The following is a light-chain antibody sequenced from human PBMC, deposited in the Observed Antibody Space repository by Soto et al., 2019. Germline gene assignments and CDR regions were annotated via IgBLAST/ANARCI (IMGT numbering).Light chain of an antibody. CDR3: QVWDSSSDHTGVV. J-gene: IGLJ2*01. Sequence: SSELTQPPSVSVAPGKTARITCGGNNIGSKSVHWYQQKPGQAPVLVIYYDSDRPSGIPERFSGSNSGNTATLTISRVEAGDEADYYCQVWDSSSDHTGVVFGGGTQLTVL. V-gene: IGLV3-21*04. CDR2: YDS. CDR1: NIGSKS.